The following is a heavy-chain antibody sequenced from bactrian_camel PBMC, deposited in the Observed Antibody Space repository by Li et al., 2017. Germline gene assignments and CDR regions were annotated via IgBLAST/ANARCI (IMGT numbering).Heavy chain of an antibody. D-gene: IGHD2*01. CDR2: INSSGRST. Sequence: VQLVESGGSVVQPGGSLRLSCVASGFTFSDVTMTWVRQAPGKGLEWVSDINSSGRSTNYADSVKGRFTVSRDNARNTVDLQMNSLNSEDTAMYYCLVGFDYWGQGTQVTVSS. CDR3: LVGFDY. V-gene: IGHV3S40*01. CDR1: GFTFSDVT. J-gene: IGHJ4*01.